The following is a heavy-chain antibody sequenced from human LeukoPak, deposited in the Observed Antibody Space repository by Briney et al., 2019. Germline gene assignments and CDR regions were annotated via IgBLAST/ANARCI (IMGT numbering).Heavy chain of an antibody. Sequence: ASVKVSCKASGYTFTSYGISWVRQAPGQGLEWMGWISAYNDNTNYAQKLQGRVTMTADTSTSTAYMELRSLRSDDTAVYYCARVHYDILTGYSYFDYWGQGTLVTVSS. CDR3: ARVHYDILTGYSYFDY. D-gene: IGHD3-9*01. CDR1: GYTFTSYG. J-gene: IGHJ4*02. CDR2: ISAYNDNT. V-gene: IGHV1-18*01.